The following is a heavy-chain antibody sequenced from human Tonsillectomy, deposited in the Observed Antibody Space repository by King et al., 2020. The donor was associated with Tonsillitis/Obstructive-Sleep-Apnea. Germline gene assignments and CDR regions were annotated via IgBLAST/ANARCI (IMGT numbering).Heavy chain of an antibody. Sequence: VQLVESGGGLVQPGGSLRLSCAASGFTFSSYAMSWVRQAPGKGLEWVSAISGSGGSTYYADSVKGRFTISRDNSKNTLYLQMNSLRAEDTAVYYCAKRGRITIFGVVKGWFDLWGQGTLVTVSS. J-gene: IGHJ5*02. CDR3: AKRGRITIFGVVKGWFDL. V-gene: IGHV3-23*04. D-gene: IGHD3-3*01. CDR2: ISGSGGST. CDR1: GFTFSSYA.